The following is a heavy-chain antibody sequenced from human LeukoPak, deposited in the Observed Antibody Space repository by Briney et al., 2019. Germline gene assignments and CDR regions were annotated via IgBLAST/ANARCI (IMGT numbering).Heavy chain of an antibody. V-gene: IGHV1-2*02. D-gene: IGHD3-22*01. J-gene: IGHJ4*02. Sequence: GASVKVSFTASGYTFTGYYMHWVRQAPGQGLEWMGWINPNSGGTNYAQKFQGRVTMTRDTSISTAYMELSRLRSDDTALYYCAKNSYERSPDYWGRGTRVTVSS. CDR2: INPNSGGT. CDR3: AKNSYERSPDY. CDR1: GYTFTGYY.